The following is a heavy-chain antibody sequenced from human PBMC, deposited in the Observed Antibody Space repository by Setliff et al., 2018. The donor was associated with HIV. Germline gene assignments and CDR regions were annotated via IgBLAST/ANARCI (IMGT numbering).Heavy chain of an antibody. Sequence: LSLTCTVSGGSLGNHYWSWIRQPPGRGLEWLGYVYNTGHTSSNPSLESRFTMSLDTSKNQVSLKVKFVTAADTAIYYCSRGRTDTAMAHDYWGQGIPVTVST. J-gene: IGHJ4*02. CDR3: SRGRTDTAMAHDY. CDR1: GGSLGNHY. D-gene: IGHD5-18*01. CDR2: VYNTGHT. V-gene: IGHV4-59*11.